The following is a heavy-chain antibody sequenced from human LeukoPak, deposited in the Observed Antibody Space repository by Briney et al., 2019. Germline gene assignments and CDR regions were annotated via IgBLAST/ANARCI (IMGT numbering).Heavy chain of an antibody. J-gene: IGHJ4*02. Sequence: GESLKISCKASGYTFSNQWIGWVRQMPGKGLEWMGIIYPGDSDTRYSPSFQGQVTISADKSINTAYLQWSSLKSSDTATYHCARRFFRGVLSYYFDYWGQGTQVTVSS. D-gene: IGHD2/OR15-2a*01. CDR3: ARRFFRGVLSYYFDY. CDR1: GYTFSNQW. CDR2: IYPGDSDT. V-gene: IGHV5-51*01.